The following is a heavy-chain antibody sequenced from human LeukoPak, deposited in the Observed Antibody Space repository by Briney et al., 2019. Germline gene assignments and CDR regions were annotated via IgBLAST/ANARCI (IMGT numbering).Heavy chain of an antibody. J-gene: IGHJ6*02. V-gene: IGHV3-73*01. D-gene: IGHD3-22*01. CDR2: IRSKANSYAT. Sequence: PGGSLRLSCAASGFTFSGSAMHWVRQASGKGLEWVGRIRSKANSYATAYAASVKGRFTISRDDSKNTAYLQMNSLKTEDTAVYYCTSGTYYYDSSGYYYYYYGMDVWGQGTTVTVSS. CDR1: GFTFSGSA. CDR3: TSGTYYYDSSGYYYYYYGMDV.